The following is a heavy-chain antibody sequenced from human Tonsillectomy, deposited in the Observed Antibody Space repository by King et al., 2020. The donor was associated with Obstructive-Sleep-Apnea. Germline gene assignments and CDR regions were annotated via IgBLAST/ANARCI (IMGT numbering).Heavy chain of an antibody. CDR3: AREEAYSYGYSPNYFDF. D-gene: IGHD5-18*01. V-gene: IGHV3-21*01. CDR2: ISSSISYL. Sequence: ESQLVQSGGGVVKPGGSLRLSCAASGFTFSIYIMNWVRQAPGKGLGCVSCISSSISYLYFADSVKGRFTIYRDNDKNSLYLQMNSLRDEDTAVYYCAREEAYSYGYSPNYFDFWGQGTLVTVSS. J-gene: IGHJ4*02. CDR1: GFTFSIYI.